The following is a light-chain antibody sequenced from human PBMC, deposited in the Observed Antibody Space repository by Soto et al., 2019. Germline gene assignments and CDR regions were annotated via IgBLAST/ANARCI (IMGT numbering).Light chain of an antibody. CDR1: SGHSDYA. CDR2: VDSDGSH. Sequence: QSVLTQSPSASASLGASVKLTCTLNSGHSDYAIAWHQQQPEKGPRFLMKVDSDGSHTKGDGIPDRFSGFSSGAERYLIISSLQSEDEADYYCQTWGTGTRAFGGGTKVTVL. CDR3: QTWGTGTRA. V-gene: IGLV4-69*01. J-gene: IGLJ2*01.